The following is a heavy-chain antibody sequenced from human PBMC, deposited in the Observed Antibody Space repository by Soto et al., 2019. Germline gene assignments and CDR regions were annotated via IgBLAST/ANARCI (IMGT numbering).Heavy chain of an antibody. CDR3: GRPSSAVVPAAYDAFDF. CDR1: GGTFSSYA. D-gene: IGHD2-2*01. V-gene: IGHV1-69*05. Sequence: SVKVSCKASGGTFSSYAISWVRQAPGQGLEWMGGIIPIFGTANYAQKFQGRVTITRDESTSTAYMELSSLRSEDTAVYYCGRPSSAVVPAAYDAFDFPGQATIVTVSS. CDR2: IIPIFGTA. J-gene: IGHJ3*01.